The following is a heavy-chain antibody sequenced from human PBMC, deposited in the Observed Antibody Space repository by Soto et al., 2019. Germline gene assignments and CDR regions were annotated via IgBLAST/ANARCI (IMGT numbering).Heavy chain of an antibody. D-gene: IGHD6-13*01. CDR3: ARNFPAAGIYYFDY. CDR1: GGSISSYY. J-gene: IGHJ4*02. CDR2: IYYSGST. V-gene: IGHV4-59*01. Sequence: SETLSPTCTVSGGSISSYYWSWIRQPPGKGLEWIGYIYYSGSTNYNPSLKSRVTISVDTSKNQFSLKLSSVTAADTAVYYCARNFPAAGIYYFDYWGQGTLVTVSS.